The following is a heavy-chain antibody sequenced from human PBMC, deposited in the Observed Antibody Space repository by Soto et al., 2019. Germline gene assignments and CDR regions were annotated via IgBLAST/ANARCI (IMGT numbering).Heavy chain of an antibody. D-gene: IGHD3-10*01. CDR3: ARGRYYGSGSYYDGNWFDP. CDR2: INPNSGGT. V-gene: IGHV1-2*04. J-gene: IGHJ5*02. CDR1: GYTFTGYY. Sequence: ASVKVSCKASGYTFTGYYMHWVRQAPGQGLEWMGWINPNSGGTNYAQKFQGWVTMTRDTSISTAYMELSRLRSDDTAVYYCARGRYYGSGSYYDGNWFDPWGQGTLVTVSS.